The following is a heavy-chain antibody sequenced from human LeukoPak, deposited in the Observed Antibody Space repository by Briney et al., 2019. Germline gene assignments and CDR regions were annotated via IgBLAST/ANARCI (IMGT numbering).Heavy chain of an antibody. D-gene: IGHD3-16*01. V-gene: IGHV4-59*01. CDR1: GGSFSGYY. Sequence: PSETLSLTCAVYGGSFSGYYWSWIRQPPGKGLEWIGYIYYSGSTNYNPSLKSRVTISVDTSKNQFSLKLSSVTAADTAVYYCASLGTSTYNWFDPWGQGTLVTVSS. J-gene: IGHJ5*02. CDR2: IYYSGST. CDR3: ASLGTSTYNWFDP.